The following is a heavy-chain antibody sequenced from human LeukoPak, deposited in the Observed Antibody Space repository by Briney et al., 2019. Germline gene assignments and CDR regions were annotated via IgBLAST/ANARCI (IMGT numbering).Heavy chain of an antibody. Sequence: ASVKVSCKASGYTFTSYGISWVRQAPGQGLEWMGWISAYNGNTNYAQKLQGRVTMTTDTSTSTVYMELRSLRSDDTAVYYCAREMVERGYYYYYMDVWGKGTTVTVSS. D-gene: IGHD1-1*01. CDR3: AREMVERGYYYYYMDV. V-gene: IGHV1-18*01. J-gene: IGHJ6*03. CDR2: ISAYNGNT. CDR1: GYTFTSYG.